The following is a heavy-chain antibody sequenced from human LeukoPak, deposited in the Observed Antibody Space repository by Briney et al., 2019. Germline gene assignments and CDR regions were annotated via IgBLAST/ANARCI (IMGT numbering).Heavy chain of an antibody. CDR3: TRGNSDNFPPYIDY. V-gene: IGHV4-38-2*02. CDR2: IYHSGST. D-gene: IGHD4-23*01. CDR1: GYSISSGNY. J-gene: IGHJ4*02. Sequence: SETLSLTCSVSGYSISSGNYWGLIRQPPGKGLEWIGSIYHSGSTYYNPSLKSRVTMSVDASKNQFSLKLRSVTAADTALYYCTRGNSDNFPPYIDYWGQGTLVTVSS.